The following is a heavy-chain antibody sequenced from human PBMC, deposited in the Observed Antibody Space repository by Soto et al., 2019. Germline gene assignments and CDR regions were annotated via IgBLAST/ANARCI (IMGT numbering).Heavy chain of an antibody. CDR3: ARVPLLRFLAKYYYYGMDV. V-gene: IGHV1-69*13. D-gene: IGHD3-3*01. CDR1: GGTFSSYA. Sequence: SVKVSCKASGGTFSSYAISWVRQAPGQGLEWMGGIIPIFGTANYAQKFQGRVTITADESTSTAYMELSSLRSEDTAVYYCARVPLLRFLAKYYYYGMDVWGQGTTVTVSS. J-gene: IGHJ6*02. CDR2: IIPIFGTA.